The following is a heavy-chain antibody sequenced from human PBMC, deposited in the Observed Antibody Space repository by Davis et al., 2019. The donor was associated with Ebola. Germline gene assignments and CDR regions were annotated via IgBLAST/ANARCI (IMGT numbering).Heavy chain of an antibody. V-gene: IGHV1-8*01. J-gene: IGHJ5*02. CDR3: ARRRGTTVTTGPRFDP. CDR2: MNPNSGNT. Sequence: ASVKVSCKASGYTFTSYDINWVRQATGQGLEWMGWMNPNSGNTGYAQKFQGRVTMTRNTSISTAYMELSSLRSEDTAVYYCARRRGTTVTTGPRFDPWGQGTLVTVSS. D-gene: IGHD4-17*01. CDR1: GYTFTSYD.